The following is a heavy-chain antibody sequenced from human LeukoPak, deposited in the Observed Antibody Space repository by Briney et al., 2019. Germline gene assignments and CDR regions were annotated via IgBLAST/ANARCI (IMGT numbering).Heavy chain of an antibody. CDR3: ARELPQLQLEESGAFDI. D-gene: IGHD5-24*01. CDR1: GGSISSYY. Sequence: SETLSLTCTVSGGSISSYYWSWIRQPPGKGLEWIGYIYYSGSTNYNPSLKGRVTISVDTSKNQFSLKLSSVTAADTAVYYCARELPQLQLEESGAFDIWGQGTMVTVSS. V-gene: IGHV4-59*01. CDR2: IYYSGST. J-gene: IGHJ3*02.